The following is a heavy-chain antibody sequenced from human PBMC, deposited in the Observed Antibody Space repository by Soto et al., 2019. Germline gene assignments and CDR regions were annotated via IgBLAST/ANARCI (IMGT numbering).Heavy chain of an antibody. CDR2: IYYSGST. CDR3: AKLSSGWYSY. Sequence: SETLSLTCAVSGDSIIGIYHWAWIRQPPGKGLEWIGYIYYSGSTYYNPSLKSRVTVSVDTSKNQFSLKLSSVTAADTAVYYCAKLSSGWYSYWGQGTLVTVSS. CDR1: GDSIIGIYH. V-gene: IGHV4-30-4*08. J-gene: IGHJ4*02. D-gene: IGHD6-19*01.